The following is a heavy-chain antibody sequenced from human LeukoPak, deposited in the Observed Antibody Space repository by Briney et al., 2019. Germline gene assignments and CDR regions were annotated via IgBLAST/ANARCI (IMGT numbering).Heavy chain of an antibody. CDR2: IWYDGSNK. J-gene: IGHJ4*02. D-gene: IGHD3-22*01. CDR3: ARGVLYYDSSGYHDY. Sequence: GRSLRLSCAASGSTFSSYGMHWVRQAPGKGLEWVAVIWYDGSNKYYADSVKGRFTISRDNSKNTLYLQMNSLRAEDTAVYYCARGVLYYDSSGYHDYWGQGTLVTVSS. V-gene: IGHV3-33*01. CDR1: GSTFSSYG.